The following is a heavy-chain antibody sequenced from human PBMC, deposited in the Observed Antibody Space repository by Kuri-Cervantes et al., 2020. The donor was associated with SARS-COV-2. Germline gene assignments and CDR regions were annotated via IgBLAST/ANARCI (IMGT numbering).Heavy chain of an antibody. CDR3: ANDYDSSGYYRSFDY. V-gene: IGHV3-9*01. J-gene: IGHJ4*02. CDR1: GFRFEEYA. CDR2: ISWNSGNI. D-gene: IGHD3-22*01. Sequence: SLKISCVTSGFRFEEYAMHWVRQAPGKGLEWVSGISWNSGNIDQADSVKGRFTISRDNAKNSLYLQMNSLRAEDTAVYYCANDYDSSGYYRSFDYWGQGTLVTVSS.